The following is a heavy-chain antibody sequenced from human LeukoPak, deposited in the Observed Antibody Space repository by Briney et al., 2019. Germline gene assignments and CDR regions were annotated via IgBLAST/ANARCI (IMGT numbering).Heavy chain of an antibody. V-gene: IGHV4-39*01. CDR2: IYYSGST. D-gene: IGHD6-19*01. J-gene: IGHJ4*02. CDR3: ARRGSSGWSDY. Sequence: PSETLSLTCTVSGGSISSSSYYWGWIRQPPGKGLEWIGSIYYSGSTYYNPSLKSRVTISVDTSKNQFSLKLSSVTAADTAVYYCARRGSSGWSDYWGQGTLVTVSS. CDR1: GGSISSSSYY.